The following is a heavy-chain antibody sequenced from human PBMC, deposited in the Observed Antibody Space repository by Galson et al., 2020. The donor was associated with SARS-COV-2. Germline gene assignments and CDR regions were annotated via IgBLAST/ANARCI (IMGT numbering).Heavy chain of an antibody. D-gene: IGHD6-13*01. CDR1: GDSVSRNSAA. CDR3: AGRVAGAGSLHI. CDR2: TYYRSQWST. Sequence: SQTLSLPCAFSGDSVSRNSAAWNWIRQSPSRGLEWLGRTYYRSQWSTDYAVSVKSRITINPDTSKNQFSLQLNSVTPEDTAIYYCAGRVAGAGSLHIWGQGTMVIVSS. V-gene: IGHV6-1*01. J-gene: IGHJ3*02.